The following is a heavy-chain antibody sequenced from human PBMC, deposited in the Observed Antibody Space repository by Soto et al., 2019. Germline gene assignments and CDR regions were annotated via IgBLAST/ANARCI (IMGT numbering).Heavy chain of an antibody. CDR2: ISGSGGST. D-gene: IGHD3-22*01. CDR1: GFTFSSYA. Sequence: GGSLRLSCAASGFTFSSYAMSWVRQAPGKGLEWVSAISGSGGSTYYADSVKGRFTISRDNSKNTLYLQMNSLRAEDTAVYYCAKEAPPPQYYYDSSGYCDYWGQGTLVTVSS. CDR3: AKEAPPPQYYYDSSGYCDY. J-gene: IGHJ4*02. V-gene: IGHV3-23*01.